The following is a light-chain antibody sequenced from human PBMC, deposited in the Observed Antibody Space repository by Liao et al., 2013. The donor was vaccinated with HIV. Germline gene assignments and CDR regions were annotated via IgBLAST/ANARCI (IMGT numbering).Light chain of an antibody. CDR2: YDT. CDR1: NIGRKG. J-gene: IGLJ3*02. Sequence: SYILTQPPSVTVAPGMTARITCGGDNIGRKGVHWYQQKPGQAPVLVMYYDTDRPSGIPARFSATNSGNSATLTISRVEAGDEADYYCQVWDSATDLQVFGGGTKLTVL. V-gene: IGLV3-21*04. CDR3: QVWDSATDLQV.